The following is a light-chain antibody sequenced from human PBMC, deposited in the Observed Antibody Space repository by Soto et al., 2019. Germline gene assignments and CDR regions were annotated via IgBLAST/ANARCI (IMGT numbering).Light chain of an antibody. CDR3: QQYTHCPPFMYT. Sequence: EILMTQSPPTLSLSPGERATLSCRASQTIYTNLAWYQQKTGQAPRLLIYGASTRATGIPVRFSGSGSGTEFTLTISSLQSEDFAVYYCQQYTHCPPFMYTFGQGTTVEIK. V-gene: IGKV3-15*01. CDR1: QTIYTN. J-gene: IGKJ2*01. CDR2: GAS.